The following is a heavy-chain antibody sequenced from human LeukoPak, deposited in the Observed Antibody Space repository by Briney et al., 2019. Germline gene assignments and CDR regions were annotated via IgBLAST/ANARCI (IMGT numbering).Heavy chain of an antibody. V-gene: IGHV7-4-1*02. CDR1: GYTFTSYA. CDR2: INTNTGNP. D-gene: IGHD2/OR15-2a*01. J-gene: IGHJ6*03. Sequence: ASVNVSCKASGYTFTSYAMNWVRQAPGQGLEWMGWINTNTGNPTYAQGFTGRFVFSLDTSVSTAYLQISSLKAEDTAVYYCARDFSRAYYYYYMDVWGKGTTVTVSS. CDR3: ARDFSRAYYYYYMDV.